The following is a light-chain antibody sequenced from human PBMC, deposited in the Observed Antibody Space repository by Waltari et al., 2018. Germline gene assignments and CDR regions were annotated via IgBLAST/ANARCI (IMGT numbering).Light chain of an antibody. V-gene: IGKV1-5*03. Sequence: DIQMSQSPSTLSASVGDRVTITCRASQRISTWLAWYQQKPGKAPTLLISRAAALEGGVLSRFAGSGSGTEFTLTISCLQPDDFGTYYCQLFNSYVMYTFGQGTKLDIK. CDR2: RAA. CDR1: QRISTW. CDR3: QLFNSYVMYT. J-gene: IGKJ2*01.